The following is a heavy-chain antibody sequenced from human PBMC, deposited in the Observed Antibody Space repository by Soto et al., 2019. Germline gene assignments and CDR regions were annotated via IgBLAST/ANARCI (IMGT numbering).Heavy chain of an antibody. D-gene: IGHD3-22*01. J-gene: IGHJ6*02. CDR1: GGSINSGDYY. Sequence: PSETLSLTCTVSGGSINSGDYYWSWIRQPPGKGLDCIGYIYYSGSTYYNPSLKSRVTISVDTSKNQFSLKLSSVTAADTAVYYCARASPTYYFDSSWSGPWGVWGQGTTVTVSS. V-gene: IGHV4-30-4*01. CDR3: ARASPTYYFDSSWSGPWGV. CDR2: IYYSGST.